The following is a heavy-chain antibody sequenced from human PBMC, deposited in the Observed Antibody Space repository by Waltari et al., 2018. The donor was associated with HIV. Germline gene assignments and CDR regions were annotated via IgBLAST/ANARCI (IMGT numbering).Heavy chain of an antibody. J-gene: IGHJ3*01. CDR2: INPTGNN. D-gene: IGHD2-15*01. V-gene: IGHV4-34*02. Sequence: QVQLQQWGAGLLKPSETLSLSCAVYGGSFSSYYWNWVRQFPGKGLELLGHINPTGNNSFNPSLKSRLTIAVDASKNQFSLRMTSMTAADTAIYYCAGAKRCGTECLDAFDVWGQGTVVSVSS. CDR3: AGAKRCGTECLDAFDV. CDR1: GGSFSSYY.